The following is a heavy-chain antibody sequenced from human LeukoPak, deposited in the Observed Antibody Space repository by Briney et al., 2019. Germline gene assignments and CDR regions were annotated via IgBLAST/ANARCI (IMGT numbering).Heavy chain of an antibody. CDR2: ISSGSTYI. CDR1: GFTFGYYW. Sequence: PGGSLRLSCAASGFTFGYYWMHWVRQAPGKGLEWVSSISSGSTYIYYADSVKGRFTISRDNAKNSLYLQMNSLRAEDTAVYYCARELISSTSLDYWGQGTLVTVSS. CDR3: ARELISSTSLDY. J-gene: IGHJ4*02. V-gene: IGHV3-21*01.